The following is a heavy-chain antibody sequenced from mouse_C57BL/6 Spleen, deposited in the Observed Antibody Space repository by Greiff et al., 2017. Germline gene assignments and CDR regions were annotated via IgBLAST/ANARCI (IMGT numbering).Heavy chain of an antibody. CDR3: AREGTYYCGSRGYFDV. Sequence: VQLQQPGAELVMPGASVKLSCKASGYTFSSYWMHWVQQRPGQGLEWIGEIDPSDSYTNYNQKVKGKSTLPVNKSSSTAYMQLSSLTSEDSAVFYYAREGTYYCGSRGYFDVWGTGTTVTVSS. CDR1: GYTFSSYW. V-gene: IGHV1-69*01. D-gene: IGHD1-1*01. CDR2: IDPSDSYT. J-gene: IGHJ1*03.